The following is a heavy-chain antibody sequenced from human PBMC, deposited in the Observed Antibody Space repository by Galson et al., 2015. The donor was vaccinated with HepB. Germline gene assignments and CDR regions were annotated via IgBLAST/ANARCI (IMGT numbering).Heavy chain of an antibody. D-gene: IGHD2-2*01. CDR1: GDSVSSNNAA. CDR2: TYYRSKWYN. J-gene: IGHJ4*02. CDR3: ARAVGDIVVVPAAMDFDY. Sequence: CAISGDSVSSNNAAWNWIRQSPSRGLEWLGRTYYRSKWYNDYAVSVKSRITINPDTSKNQFSLQLNSVTPEDTAVYYCARAVGDIVVVPAAMDFDYWGQGTLVTVSS. V-gene: IGHV6-1*01.